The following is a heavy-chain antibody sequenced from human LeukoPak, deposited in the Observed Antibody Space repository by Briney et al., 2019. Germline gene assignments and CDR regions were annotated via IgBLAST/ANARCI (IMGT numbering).Heavy chain of an antibody. CDR1: GGSISSSSYY. V-gene: IGHV4-39*07. CDR3: ASTGPLYGSGPEYYYYYMDV. CDR2: IYHSGST. D-gene: IGHD3-10*01. Sequence: PSETLSLTCTVSGGSISSSSYYWGWIRQPPGKGLEWIGSIYHSGSTYYNPSLKSRVTISVDTSKNQFSLKLSSVTAADTAVYYCASTGPLYGSGPEYYYYYMDVWGKGTTVTVSS. J-gene: IGHJ6*03.